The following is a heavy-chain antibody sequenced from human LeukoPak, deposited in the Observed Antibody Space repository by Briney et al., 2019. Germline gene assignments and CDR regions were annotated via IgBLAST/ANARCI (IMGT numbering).Heavy chain of an antibody. D-gene: IGHD2-2*01. CDR2: INHSGST. CDR3: ARLGFRDIVVVPADKGDY. CDR1: GGSFSGYY. V-gene: IGHV4-34*01. J-gene: IGHJ4*02. Sequence: SETLSLTCAVYGGSFSGYYWSWIRQPPGKGLEWIGEINHSGSTNYNPSLKSRVTISVDTSKNQFSLKLSSVTAADTAAYYCARLGFRDIVVVPADKGDYWGQGTLVTVSS.